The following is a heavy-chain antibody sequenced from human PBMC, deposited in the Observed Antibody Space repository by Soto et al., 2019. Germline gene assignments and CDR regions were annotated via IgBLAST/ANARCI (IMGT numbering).Heavy chain of an antibody. D-gene: IGHD2-2*01. CDR2: ISSSSNTM. J-gene: IGHJ4*02. CDR3: ARGTSHPDY. CDR1: GFTFSSHS. V-gene: IGHV3-48*02. Sequence: GSLRLSCLASGFTFSSHSMSWVRQAPGKGLEWVSYISSSSNTMYYAASVKGRFTISRDNAKNSLYLQMNSLRDEDTAVYYCARGTSHPDYWGQGTLVTVSS.